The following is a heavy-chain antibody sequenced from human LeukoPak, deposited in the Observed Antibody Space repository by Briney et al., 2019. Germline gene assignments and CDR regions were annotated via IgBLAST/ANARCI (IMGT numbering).Heavy chain of an antibody. CDR2: ISGDGGTT. V-gene: IGHV3-43*02. CDR1: GFTFDDYA. Sequence: QSGGSLRLSCTASGFTFDDYAMHWVRQAPAKGLEWVSLISGDGGTTDYADSVKGRFTISRDNRGNSLYLHMNSLRTEDTALYFCAKVYVGSWYAYDHWGQGTLVTVSS. D-gene: IGHD6-13*01. CDR3: AKVYVGSWYAYDH. J-gene: IGHJ4*02.